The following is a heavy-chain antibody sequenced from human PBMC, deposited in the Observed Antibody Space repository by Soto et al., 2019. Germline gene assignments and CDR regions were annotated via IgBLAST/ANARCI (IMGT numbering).Heavy chain of an antibody. Sequence: PSETLSLTCSVSGVPISSSSHYWAWIRQAPGQGLEWIGSGYQSGNTYYNPSLGNRVAVAVDTSTNQISLSLKSVTDADTGVYFFGRHALQNEFDVWGQGAPVTVSS. J-gene: IGHJ4*02. V-gene: IGHV4-39*01. CDR2: GYQSGNT. D-gene: IGHD3-9*01. CDR1: GVPISSSSHY. CDR3: GRHALQNEFDV.